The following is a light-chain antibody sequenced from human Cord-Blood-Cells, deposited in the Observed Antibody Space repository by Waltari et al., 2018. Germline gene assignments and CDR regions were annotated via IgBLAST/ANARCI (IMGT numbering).Light chain of an antibody. V-gene: IGLV1-44*01. CDR3: AAWDDSLNGWV. Sequence: QSVLTQPPSASGTPGQRVTISCSGRRSNIGSNTVNWYQQLPGTAPKLLIYSNNQRPSGVPDRFSGSKSGTSASLAIRGLQSEDEADYYCAAWDDSLNGWVFCGGTKLTVL. J-gene: IGLJ3*02. CDR2: SNN. CDR1: RSNIGSNT.